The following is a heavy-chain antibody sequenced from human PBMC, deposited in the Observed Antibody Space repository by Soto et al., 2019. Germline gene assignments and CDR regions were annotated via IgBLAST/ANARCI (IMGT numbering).Heavy chain of an antibody. D-gene: IGHD3-3*01. Sequence: PSETLSLTCAVYGAPFSGYYWTWIRQHPGKGLEWIGEINHTGSTKYNPSLKSRVTISLDTSKNQFSLSLRSVTAADTAVYYCARGREIFGAVTPFEYWGQGTQVTVSS. CDR2: INHTGST. V-gene: IGHV4-34*01. CDR3: ARGREIFGAVTPFEY. CDR1: GAPFSGYY. J-gene: IGHJ4*02.